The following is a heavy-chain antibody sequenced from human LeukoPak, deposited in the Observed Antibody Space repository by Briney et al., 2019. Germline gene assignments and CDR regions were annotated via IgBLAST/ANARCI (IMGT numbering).Heavy chain of an antibody. Sequence: GQSLNISCKGSGYSFTSYLIGWVRQMPGKGLEWMGIIYPGDSDTRYSPSFQGQVTISADKSISTAYLQWSSLKASDTAMYYCARRLAAAGGTYYFDYWGQGTLVTVSS. CDR1: GYSFTSYL. CDR3: ARRLAAAGGTYYFDY. V-gene: IGHV5-51*01. CDR2: IYPGDSDT. D-gene: IGHD6-13*01. J-gene: IGHJ4*02.